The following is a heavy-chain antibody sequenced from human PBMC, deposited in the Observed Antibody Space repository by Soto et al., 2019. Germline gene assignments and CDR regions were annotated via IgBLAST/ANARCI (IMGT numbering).Heavy chain of an antibody. CDR3: ARLYDYSNYRAYYYGMDV. D-gene: IGHD4-4*01. Sequence: TETLSLTCTVSGDSISSSSYYWGWIRQPPGKGLEWIGSIYYSGSTYYNPSLKSRVTISVDTSKNQFSLKLSSVTAADTAVYYCARLYDYSNYRAYYYGMDVWGQGITVTVSS. J-gene: IGHJ6*02. CDR2: IYYSGST. CDR1: GDSISSSSYY. V-gene: IGHV4-39*01.